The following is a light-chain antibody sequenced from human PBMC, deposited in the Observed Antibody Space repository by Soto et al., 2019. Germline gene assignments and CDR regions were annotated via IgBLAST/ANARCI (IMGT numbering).Light chain of an antibody. CDR2: GAS. V-gene: IGKV3-20*01. Sequence: EIVLTQSPGTLSLSPGERATLSCRASQSVSNYLAWYQRKPGQATRLLIYGASSRATGIPDRFSGSGSGTDFTLTISRLEPEDFAVYYCHQYGGSPQTFGQGTKVEIK. CDR3: HQYGGSPQT. CDR1: QSVSNY. J-gene: IGKJ1*01.